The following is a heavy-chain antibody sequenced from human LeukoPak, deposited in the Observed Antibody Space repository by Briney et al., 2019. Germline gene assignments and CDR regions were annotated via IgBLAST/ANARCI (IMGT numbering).Heavy chain of an antibody. Sequence: GGSLRLSCAASGFTFSSYAMSWVRQAPGKGLEWVSAISGSGGSTYYADSVKGRFTISRDNSKNTLCLQMNSLRAEDTAVYYCARALNIVGAIHFDYWGQGTLVTVSS. CDR1: GFTFSSYA. V-gene: IGHV3-23*01. J-gene: IGHJ4*02. CDR2: ISGSGGST. D-gene: IGHD1-26*01. CDR3: ARALNIVGAIHFDY.